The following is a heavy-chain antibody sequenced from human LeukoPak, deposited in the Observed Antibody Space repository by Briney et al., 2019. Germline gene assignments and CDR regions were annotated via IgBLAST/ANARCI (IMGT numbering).Heavy chain of an antibody. J-gene: IGHJ6*03. D-gene: IGHD1-26*01. CDR2: IYPGDSDT. V-gene: IGHV5-51*01. CDR1: GYSFTNYW. Sequence: GESLKISCKGSGYSFTNYWIGWVRQMPGKGLEWMGIIYPGDSDTRYSPSFQGQVTVSADKSINTAYLQWSSLKASDTAMYYCARGPNSESYSKSPHYYYYMDVWGTGTTVTVSS. CDR3: ARGPNSESYSKSPHYYYYMDV.